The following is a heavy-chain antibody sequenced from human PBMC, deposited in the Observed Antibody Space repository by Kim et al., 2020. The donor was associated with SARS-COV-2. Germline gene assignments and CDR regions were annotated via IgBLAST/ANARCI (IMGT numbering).Heavy chain of an antibody. CDR1: GFTFSDYY. CDR3: ARDGRYFDYYYYYGMDV. CDR2: ISSSGSTI. Sequence: RGSLRLSCAASGFTFSDYYMSWIRQAPGKGLEWVSYISSSGSTIYYADSVKGRFTISRDNAKNSLYLQMNSLRAEDTAVYYCARDGRYFDYYYYYGMDVWGQGTTVTVSS. V-gene: IGHV3-11*01. D-gene: IGHD3-9*01. J-gene: IGHJ6*02.